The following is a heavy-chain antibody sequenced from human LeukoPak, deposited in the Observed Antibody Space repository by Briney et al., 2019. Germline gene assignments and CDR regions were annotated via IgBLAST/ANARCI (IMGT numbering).Heavy chain of an antibody. D-gene: IGHD1-26*01. V-gene: IGHV6-1*01. J-gene: IGHJ5*01. CDR2: TYYRSKWYN. CDR3: ARLVGASWFDS. Sequence: SQTLSLTCAISGDSVSTNSATWTWLRQSPSRGLEWLGRTYYRSKWYNDYAVSMKSRITINPDTSRNQFSLQLNSVTPEDTAVYYCARLVGASWFDSWGQGTLVTISS. CDR1: GDSVSTNSAT.